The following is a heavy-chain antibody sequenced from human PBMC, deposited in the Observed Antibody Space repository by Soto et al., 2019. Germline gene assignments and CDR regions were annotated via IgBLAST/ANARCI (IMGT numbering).Heavy chain of an antibody. Sequence: SETLSLTCAVYGGSFSGYYWSWIRQPPGKGLEWIGEINPSGSTNYNPSLKSRVTISVDTSKNRFSLKLSSVTAADTAVYYCATSPYCSSPSCSSYWGRGTLVTVSS. CDR1: GGSFSGYY. V-gene: IGHV4-34*01. D-gene: IGHD2-2*01. J-gene: IGHJ4*02. CDR3: ATSPYCSSPSCSSY. CDR2: INPSGST.